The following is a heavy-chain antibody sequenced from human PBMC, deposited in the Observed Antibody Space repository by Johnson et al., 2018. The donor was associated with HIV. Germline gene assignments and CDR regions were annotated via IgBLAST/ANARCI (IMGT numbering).Heavy chain of an antibody. CDR3: ARRSIRSDGFDI. Sequence: QLVESGGGLVQPGRSLRLSCAASGFTFDDYAMHWVRQAPGKGLEWVSGISLNSGTIYSADSVKGRFPISRDNYKNTRYLQMNSLRAEDTAVYYCARRSIRSDGFDIWGQGTMVTVSS. J-gene: IGHJ3*02. D-gene: IGHD2-2*01. CDR2: ISLNSGTI. V-gene: IGHV3-9*01. CDR1: GFTFDDYA.